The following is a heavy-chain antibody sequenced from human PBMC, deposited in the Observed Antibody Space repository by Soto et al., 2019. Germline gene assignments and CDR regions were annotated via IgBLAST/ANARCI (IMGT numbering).Heavy chain of an antibody. D-gene: IGHD6-25*01. Sequence: SETLSLTCAVYGGSFSGYYWSWIRQPPGKGLEWLGEINHGGSTSYNPSLKSRVTISIDTAKNQFSLRLNSVTAADTAVYYCARGAATMEYYNYYGVDVWGQGTTVTVSS. V-gene: IGHV4-34*01. CDR1: GGSFSGYY. J-gene: IGHJ6*02. CDR3: ARGAATMEYYNYYGVDV. CDR2: INHGGST.